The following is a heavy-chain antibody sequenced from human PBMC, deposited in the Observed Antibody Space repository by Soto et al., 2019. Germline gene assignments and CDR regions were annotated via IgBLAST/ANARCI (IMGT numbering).Heavy chain of an antibody. D-gene: IGHD6-13*01. CDR3: ARGATHGSSWYFWFDP. CDR1: GGTFSTYP. CDR2: IIPLFGTT. J-gene: IGHJ5*02. Sequence: QVQLVQSGAEVRMPGSSVKVSCKASGGTFSTYPINWARQAPGQGLEWMGGIIPLFGTTNYAQKFKGRVTITADESTSTAYMELSSLRAEDAAVYYCARGATHGSSWYFWFDPWGQGTLVTVSS. V-gene: IGHV1-69*01.